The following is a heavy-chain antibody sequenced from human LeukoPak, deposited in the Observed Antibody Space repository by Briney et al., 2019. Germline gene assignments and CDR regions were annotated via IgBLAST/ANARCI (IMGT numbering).Heavy chain of an antibody. Sequence: GGSLRLSCAASGFTFSSYAMTWVRQTPGKGLEWVSSISGESTTTYYADSVKGRFTISRDNSKNTLYLQMNSLRAEDTALYYRAKEGPGRGDYWGQGTLVTVSS. D-gene: IGHD2-15*01. CDR2: ISGESTTT. J-gene: IGHJ4*02. CDR3: AKEGPGRGDY. CDR1: GFTFSSYA. V-gene: IGHV3-23*01.